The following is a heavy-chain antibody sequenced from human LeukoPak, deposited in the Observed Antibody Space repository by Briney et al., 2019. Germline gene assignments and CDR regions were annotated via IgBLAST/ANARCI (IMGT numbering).Heavy chain of an antibody. D-gene: IGHD3/OR15-3a*01. V-gene: IGHV4-39*01. Sequence: SETLSLTCTVSGGSISSGTFSWGWIRQPPGEGLEWIGSIYYSGSTYYNASLKSQVSISIDTSKNQFSLRLTSVTAADTAVYYCARQTGSGLFILPGGQGTLVTVSS. CDR2: IYYSGST. J-gene: IGHJ4*02. CDR1: GGSISSGTFS. CDR3: ARQTGSGLFILP.